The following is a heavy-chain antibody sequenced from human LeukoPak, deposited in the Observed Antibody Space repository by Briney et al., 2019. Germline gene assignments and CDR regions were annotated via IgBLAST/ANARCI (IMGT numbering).Heavy chain of an antibody. V-gene: IGHV3-23*01. D-gene: IGHD1-26*01. J-gene: IGHJ4*02. CDR2: ISSSGDNT. CDR3: ASSGSYRFDY. Sequence: PGGSLRLSCAASGFTFSSYAMSWVRQAPGKGLEWVSVISSSGDNTYYADSVKGRFTISRDNSKNMLYLQMNSLRDEDTAVYYCASSGSYRFDYWGQGTLVTVSS. CDR1: GFTFSSYA.